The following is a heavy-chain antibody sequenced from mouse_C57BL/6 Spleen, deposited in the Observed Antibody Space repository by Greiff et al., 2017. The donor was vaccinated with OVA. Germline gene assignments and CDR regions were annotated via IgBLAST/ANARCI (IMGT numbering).Heavy chain of an antibody. D-gene: IGHD4-1*01. CDR2: IYPGSGNT. CDR1: GYTFTDYY. Sequence: VQLQQSGPELVQPGASVKISCKASGYTFTDYYITWVQQRPGQGLEWIGWIYPGSGNTKSNETFKGKATLPVDTSSSTAYMQLSSLTSEDSAVYFCARAELYYAMDYWGQGTSVTVSS. J-gene: IGHJ4*01. V-gene: IGHV1-84*01. CDR3: ARAELYYAMDY.